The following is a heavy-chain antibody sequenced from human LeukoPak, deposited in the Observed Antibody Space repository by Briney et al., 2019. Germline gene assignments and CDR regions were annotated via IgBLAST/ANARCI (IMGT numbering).Heavy chain of an antibody. D-gene: IGHD3-10*01. CDR1: GYSFTSYW. V-gene: IGHV5-51*01. CDR2: MYPGDSDT. Sequence: GESLKISCKGSGYSFTSYWIGCVRQMPGKGLEWMGNMYPGDSDTRYSPSFQGQVTISADKSISTAYLQWSSLKASDTAMYYCAGTYYYGSGSYGSWFDPWGQGTLVTVSS. CDR3: AGTYYYGSGSYGSWFDP. J-gene: IGHJ5*02.